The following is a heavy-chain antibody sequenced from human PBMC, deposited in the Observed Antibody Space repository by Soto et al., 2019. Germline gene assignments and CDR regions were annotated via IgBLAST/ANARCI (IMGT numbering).Heavy chain of an antibody. CDR2: IRAHNGET. CDR3: ATALGTSGWFDY. CDR1: GYTFTGYY. V-gene: IGHV1-18*04. Sequence: ASVKVSCKASGYTFTGYYMHWVRQAPGQGLEWMGWIRAHNGETKFARKFQDRVTMTTDPSSSTVFMDLRTLTSDDTAVYYCATALGTSGWFDYWGQGTLVTVSS. J-gene: IGHJ4*02. D-gene: IGHD6-19*01.